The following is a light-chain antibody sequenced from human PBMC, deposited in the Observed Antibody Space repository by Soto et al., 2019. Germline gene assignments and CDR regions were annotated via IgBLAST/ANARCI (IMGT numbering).Light chain of an antibody. CDR1: QSVSNS. CDR3: QQRSTWPWT. J-gene: IGKJ2*02. CDR2: EAS. V-gene: IGKV3-11*01. Sequence: PGERATRSWRASQSVSNSLAWYQQRPGQAPRLLIYEASKRGTGIPASFSGSGSGTDFTLTISSLESEDFAVYYCQQRSTWPWTFGQGTNLEI.